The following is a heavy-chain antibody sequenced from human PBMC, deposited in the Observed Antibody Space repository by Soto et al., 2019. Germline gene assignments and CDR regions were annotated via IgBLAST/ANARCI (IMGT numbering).Heavy chain of an antibody. D-gene: IGHD5-18*01. Sequence: ASVKVSCKASGYTFTSYGITWVRQAPGQGLELMGWISVYNGNTNFAQKLQGRVTMTTDTSTSTAYMELWRLTSDDTAVYYCARGYSYGSFWYFDLWGRGTLVTVYS. J-gene: IGHJ2*01. CDR1: GYTFTSYG. V-gene: IGHV1-18*04. CDR2: ISVYNGNT. CDR3: ARGYSYGSFWYFDL.